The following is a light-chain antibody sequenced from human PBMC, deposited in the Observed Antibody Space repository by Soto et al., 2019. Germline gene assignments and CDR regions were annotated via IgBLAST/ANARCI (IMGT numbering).Light chain of an antibody. V-gene: IGLV2-14*01. Sequence: QSALTQPASVSGSPGQSITISCTGTSSDIGGYNSVSWYQQHAGKAPKLIIYEVSHRPSGVSNRFSGSKSGDTASLIISGLQAEDEADYYCLSYGSSSTIVVVGGGTQLTVL. J-gene: IGLJ2*01. CDR3: LSYGSSSTIVV. CDR1: SSDIGGYNS. CDR2: EVS.